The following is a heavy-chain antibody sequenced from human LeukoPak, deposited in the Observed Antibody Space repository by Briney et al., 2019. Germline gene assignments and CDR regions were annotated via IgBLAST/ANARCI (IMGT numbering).Heavy chain of an antibody. Sequence: SGTLSLTCTVPGGSISSYYWSWIRQPPGKGREWIGYIYYSGSTNYNPSLKSRVTISVDTSKNQFSLKLRSVTAADAAVYYCARGAYGSGSYSWFDPWGQGTLVTVSS. D-gene: IGHD3-10*01. CDR3: ARGAYGSGSYSWFDP. CDR1: GGSISSYY. CDR2: IYYSGST. V-gene: IGHV4-59*01. J-gene: IGHJ5*02.